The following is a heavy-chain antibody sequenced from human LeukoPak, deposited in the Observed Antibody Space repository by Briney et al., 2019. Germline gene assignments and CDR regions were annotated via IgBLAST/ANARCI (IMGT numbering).Heavy chain of an antibody. D-gene: IGHD2-15*01. J-gene: IGHJ5*02. V-gene: IGHV3-48*04. CDR2: ISSSSSTI. CDR1: GFTFSSYS. Sequence: GGSLRLSCAASGFTFSSYSMNWVRQAPGKGLEWVSYISSSSSTIYYADSVKGRFTISRDNAKNSLYLQMNSLRAEDTAVYYCAREIRDIVVVVASRPSNWFDPWGQGTLVTVSS. CDR3: AREIRDIVVVVASRPSNWFDP.